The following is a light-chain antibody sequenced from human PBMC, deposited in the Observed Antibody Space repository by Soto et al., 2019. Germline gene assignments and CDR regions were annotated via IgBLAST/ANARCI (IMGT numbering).Light chain of an antibody. Sequence: DIQMTQSPSSLSASVVYRVTITCQASQDITNYLNWYQQKPGKAPRLLLYDASSLETGVPSRFSGSGSGTDFTFTISSLQPEDIATYYCQHYDHLPITFGQGTRLENK. CDR3: QHYDHLPIT. V-gene: IGKV1-33*01. J-gene: IGKJ5*01. CDR1: QDITNY. CDR2: DAS.